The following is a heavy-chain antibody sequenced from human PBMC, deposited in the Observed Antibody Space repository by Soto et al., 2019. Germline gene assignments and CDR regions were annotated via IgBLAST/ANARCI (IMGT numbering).Heavy chain of an antibody. CDR1: GDTFSSYA. D-gene: IGHD2-2*01. CDR3: ARDIVVVPRYGMDV. Sequence: QVQLVQSGAEVKKPGSSVKVSCKASGDTFSSYAISWVRQAPGQGLEWMGGIIPIFGTANYAQKFQGRVTITADESTSTAYMELSSLRSEDTAVYYCARDIVVVPRYGMDVWGQGTTVTVSS. V-gene: IGHV1-69*01. CDR2: IIPIFGTA. J-gene: IGHJ6*02.